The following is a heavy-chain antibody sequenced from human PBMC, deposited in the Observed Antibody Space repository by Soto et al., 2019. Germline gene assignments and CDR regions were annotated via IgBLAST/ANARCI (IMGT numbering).Heavy chain of an antibody. CDR1: GGSFSGYY. V-gene: IGHV4-34*01. Sequence: SESLSLTCAVYGGSFSGYYWSWIRQLPGKGLEWIGEINHSGSTNYNPSLKSRVTISVDTSKNQFSLKLSSVTAADTAVYYCARAPTQYMRSWFDPWGQGTLVTVSS. D-gene: IGHD2-15*01. CDR2: INHSGST. J-gene: IGHJ5*02. CDR3: ARAPTQYMRSWFDP.